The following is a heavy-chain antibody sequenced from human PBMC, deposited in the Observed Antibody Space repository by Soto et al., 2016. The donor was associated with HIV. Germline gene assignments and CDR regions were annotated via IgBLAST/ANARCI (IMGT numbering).Heavy chain of an antibody. V-gene: IGHV3-73*01. J-gene: IGHJ6*03. CDR2: IRTKGNNYAT. Sequence: EVQLVESGGGLVQPGGSLKLSCAASGFIFSDSAIHWVRQAPGKGLEWVGHIRTKGNNYATAFSASVKGRFTISRDDSKDTAYLQMNSLKTEDTAVYYCARDPYYHYMDVWGKGTTVHRLL. CDR1: GFIFSDSA. CDR3: ARDPYYHYMDV.